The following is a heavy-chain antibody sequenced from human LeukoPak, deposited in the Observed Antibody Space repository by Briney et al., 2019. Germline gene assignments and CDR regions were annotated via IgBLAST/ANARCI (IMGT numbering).Heavy chain of an antibody. J-gene: IGHJ3*02. CDR1: GGSISSSSYY. Sequence: PSETLSLTCTVSGGSISSSSYYWAWIRQPPGKGLEWIGSVYYGGTTYYNPSLKSRVTISVDTSKNQYSLTLSSVTAADTAVFYCARHPDYYDSSGHFYVEAFHIWGQGPMVTVSS. V-gene: IGHV4-39*01. D-gene: IGHD3-22*01. CDR3: ARHPDYYDSSGHFYVEAFHI. CDR2: VYYGGTT.